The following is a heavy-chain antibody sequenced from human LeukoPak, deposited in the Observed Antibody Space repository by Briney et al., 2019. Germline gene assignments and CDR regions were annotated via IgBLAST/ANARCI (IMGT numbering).Heavy chain of an antibody. Sequence: GGSLRLSCAASGFTFSSYGMSWVRQAPGKGLEWVSAISGSGGSTYYADSVKGRFTISRDNSKNTLYLQMNSLRAEDTAVYYCAKASGSGSYGFDYWGQGTLVTVSS. V-gene: IGHV3-23*01. CDR1: GFTFSSYG. CDR2: ISGSGGST. J-gene: IGHJ4*02. D-gene: IGHD3-10*01. CDR3: AKASGSGSYGFDY.